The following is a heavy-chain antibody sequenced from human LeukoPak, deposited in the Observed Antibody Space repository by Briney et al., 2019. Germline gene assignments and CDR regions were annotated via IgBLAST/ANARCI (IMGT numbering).Heavy chain of an antibody. Sequence: SETLSLTCPVSGGSLSSYYWGWIRPPPGKGLEWVGYTYYRGSTNYNPCLKSGVTIPVDPSKNQFSLKLSSVTAADTDVYYCARGLYYGSGSYFDELYYYYYYGMDGWGKGTTVTVSS. J-gene: IGHJ6*04. D-gene: IGHD3-10*01. CDR2: TYYRGST. CDR3: ARGLYYGSGSYFDELYYYYYYGMDG. CDR1: GGSLSSYY. V-gene: IGHV4-59*01.